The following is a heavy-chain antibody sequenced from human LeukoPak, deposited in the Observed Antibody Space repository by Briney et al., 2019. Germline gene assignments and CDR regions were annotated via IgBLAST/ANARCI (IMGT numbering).Heavy chain of an antibody. CDR2: ISAYNGNT. CDR3: ARDPEKYDFWSGYSI. V-gene: IGHV1-18*01. Sequence: GASVKVSCKASGYTFTSYGISWVRQAPGQGLEWMGWISAYNGNTNYAQKLQGRVTMTTDTLTSTAYMELRSLRSDDTAVYYCARDPEKYDFWSGYSIWGQGILVTVSS. D-gene: IGHD3-3*01. J-gene: IGHJ4*02. CDR1: GYTFTSYG.